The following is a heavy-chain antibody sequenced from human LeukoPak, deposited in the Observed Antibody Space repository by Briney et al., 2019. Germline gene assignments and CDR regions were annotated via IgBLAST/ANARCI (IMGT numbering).Heavy chain of an antibody. D-gene: IGHD6-13*01. CDR2: TKQDGSER. Sequence: GGSLRLSCAASGFTFSNYWMSWVRQAPGKGLEWVANTKQDGSERYYVDSVKGRFSISRDNAKKSLYLQMNSLRAEDSAVYYCARERGYSSGWYGGLEYWGQGTLVTVSS. V-gene: IGHV3-7*01. J-gene: IGHJ4*02. CDR1: GFTFSNYW. CDR3: ARERGYSSGWYGGLEY.